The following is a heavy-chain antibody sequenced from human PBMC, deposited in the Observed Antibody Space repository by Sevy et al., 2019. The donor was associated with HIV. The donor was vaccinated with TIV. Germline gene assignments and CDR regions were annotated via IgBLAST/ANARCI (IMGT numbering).Heavy chain of an antibody. CDR2: ITTYNGKT. V-gene: IGHV1-18*04. D-gene: IGHD2-2*01. CDR3: ARVHGLVPAAIYPNYGMDV. CDR1: GYTFTDYF. Sequence: ASVKVSCKASGYTFTDYFMHWVRQAPGQGLEWMGWITTYNGKTNYVEKLQGRVTMTTDTSTSTAYMELRSLRSDDTAVYYCARVHGLVPAAIYPNYGMDVWGQGTTVTVSS. J-gene: IGHJ6*02.